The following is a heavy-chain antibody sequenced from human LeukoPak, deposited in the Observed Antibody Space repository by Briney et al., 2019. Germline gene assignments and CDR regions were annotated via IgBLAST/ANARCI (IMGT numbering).Heavy chain of an antibody. V-gene: IGHV1-18*04. CDR1: GDTFTGYY. D-gene: IGHD1-1*01. Sequence: GASVKVSCKASGDTFTGYYMHWVRQAPGQGLEWMGWISAYNGNTNYAQKLQGRVTMTTDTSTSTAYMELRSLRSGDTAVYYCARDRTLEPDYWGQGTLVTVSS. J-gene: IGHJ4*02. CDR2: ISAYNGNT. CDR3: ARDRTLEPDY.